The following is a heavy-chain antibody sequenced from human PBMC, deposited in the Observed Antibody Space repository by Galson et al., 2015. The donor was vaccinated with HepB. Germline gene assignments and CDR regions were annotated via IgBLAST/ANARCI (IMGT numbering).Heavy chain of an antibody. CDR3: AKNIAPAAIGAFDI. CDR1: GFTFSSYA. Sequence: SLRLSCAASGFTFSSYAMSWVRLAPGKGLEWVSVITSGGTTFYADFVKGRFTISRDNSKNTLCLQMNSLRAEDTAVYYCAKNIAPAAIGAFDIWGQGTMLTVSS. J-gene: IGHJ3*02. D-gene: IGHD2-2*01. CDR2: ITSGGTT. V-gene: IGHV3-23*01.